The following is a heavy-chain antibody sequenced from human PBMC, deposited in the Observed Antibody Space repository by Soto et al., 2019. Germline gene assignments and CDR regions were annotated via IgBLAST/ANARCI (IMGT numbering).Heavy chain of an antibody. CDR2: ISGSGGST. J-gene: IGHJ6*02. CDR1: GFTFSSYA. V-gene: IGHV3-23*01. Sequence: EVQLLESGGGLVQPGGSLRLSCAASGFTFSSYAMSWVRQAPGKGLEWVSAISGSGGSTYYADSVKGRFTISRDNSKNTLYPQMNSLRAEDTAVYYCAKGRIVVVVAATYHYYGMDVWGQGTTVTVSS. CDR3: AKGRIVVVVAATYHYYGMDV. D-gene: IGHD2-15*01.